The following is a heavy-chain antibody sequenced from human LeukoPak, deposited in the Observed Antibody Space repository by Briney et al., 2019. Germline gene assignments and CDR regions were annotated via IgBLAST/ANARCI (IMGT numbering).Heavy chain of an antibody. D-gene: IGHD5-12*01. CDR1: GFSFSSYW. J-gene: IGHJ4*02. Sequence: GGSLRLSCEASGFSFSSYWMHWVRQAPGKGLVWVSRINSDGSSTTYADSVKGRLTISRDNAKNTLYLQMNSLRAEDTAVYYCVREGRVSGYDFDYWGQATLVTVSS. CDR3: VREGRVSGYDFDY. CDR2: INSDGSST. V-gene: IGHV3-74*01.